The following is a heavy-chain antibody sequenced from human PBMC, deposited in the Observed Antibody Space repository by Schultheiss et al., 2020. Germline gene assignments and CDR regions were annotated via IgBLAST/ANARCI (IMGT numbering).Heavy chain of an antibody. CDR1: GGSISSSSYY. D-gene: IGHD5-12*01. Sequence: ESLKISCTVSGGSISSSSYYWGWIRQPPGKGLEWIGSIYYSGSTYYNPSLKSRVTISVDTSKNQFSLRLSSVTAADTAVYYCASFISRIGYDLWGQGTLVTVSS. CDR3: ASFISRIGYDL. CDR2: IYYSGST. V-gene: IGHV4-39*07. J-gene: IGHJ4*02.